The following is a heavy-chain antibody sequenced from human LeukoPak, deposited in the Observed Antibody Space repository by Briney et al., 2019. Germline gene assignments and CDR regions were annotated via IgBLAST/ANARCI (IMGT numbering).Heavy chain of an antibody. CDR2: IIPILGIA. V-gene: IGHV1-69*04. D-gene: IGHD5-18*01. J-gene: IGHJ4*02. Sequence: ASVKVSCKASGGTFSSYAISWVRQAPGQGLEWMGRIIPILGIANYAQKFQGRVTITADKSTSTAYMELSSLRSEDTAVYYCAAEPHVDTAMGAVGYWGQGTLVTVSS. CDR1: GGTFSSYA. CDR3: AAEPHVDTAMGAVGY.